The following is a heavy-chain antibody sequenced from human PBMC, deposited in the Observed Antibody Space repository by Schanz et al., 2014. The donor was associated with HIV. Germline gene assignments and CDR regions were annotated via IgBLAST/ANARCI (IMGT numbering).Heavy chain of an antibody. V-gene: IGHV1-2*02. Sequence: QVQLVQSGAEVKKPGASVKVSCKASGDTFTDYYMHWVRQAPGQGLEWMGWINPKSGATKYAQTFQGRVTTATDTSNSIVYMQLSRLTSHDTSMYHCARVGPAAVPNTFYYYGMDVGGQGTTVTVSS. D-gene: IGHD2-2*02. CDR1: GDTFTDYY. J-gene: IGHJ6*02. CDR2: INPKSGAT. CDR3: ARVGPAAVPNTFYYYGMDV.